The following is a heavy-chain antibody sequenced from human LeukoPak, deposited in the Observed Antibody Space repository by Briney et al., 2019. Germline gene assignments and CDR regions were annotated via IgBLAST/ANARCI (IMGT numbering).Heavy chain of an antibody. J-gene: IGHJ4*02. D-gene: IGHD3-10*01. CDR2: IYYSGST. CDR3: AKMGGSGSFNPDY. CDR1: GGSISSYY. V-gene: IGHV4-59*08. Sequence: SETLSLTCTVSGGSISSYYWSWIRQPPGKGLEWIGYIYYSGSTNYNPSLKSRVTISVDTSKNQFSLKLSSVPAADTAVSYCAKMGGSGSFNPDYWGQGTLVTVPS.